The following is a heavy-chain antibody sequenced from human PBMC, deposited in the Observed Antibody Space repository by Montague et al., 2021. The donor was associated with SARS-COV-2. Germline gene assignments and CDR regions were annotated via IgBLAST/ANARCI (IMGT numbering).Heavy chain of an antibody. D-gene: IGHD2-15*01. J-gene: IGHJ3*02. V-gene: IGHV6-1*01. Sequence: CAISGDSVSSNTATWNWIRQSPSRGLEWLGRTYYRSKWYHDYAVSLKSRITINPDTSKNQFSLQLSSVAPEDTAVFYCARTTTRMLYPENAFDIWGQGTMATYSS. CDR3: ARTTTRMLYPENAFDI. CDR1: GDSVSSNTAT. CDR2: TYYRSKWYH.